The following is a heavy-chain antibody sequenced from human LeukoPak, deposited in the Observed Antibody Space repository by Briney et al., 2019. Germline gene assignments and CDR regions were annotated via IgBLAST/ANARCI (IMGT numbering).Heavy chain of an antibody. CDR1: GGSISNFF. Sequence: PETLSLTCTVSGGSISNFFWSWIRQPAGKGLEWIGRIYSDGSTNSNPSLRSRVTMSLDTSKNQISLTLTSVTAADTAVYSCARAPSGCGGTCAFDSWGQGTLVTVSS. V-gene: IGHV4-4*07. CDR2: IYSDGST. J-gene: IGHJ4*02. D-gene: IGHD2-15*01. CDR3: ARAPSGCGGTCAFDS.